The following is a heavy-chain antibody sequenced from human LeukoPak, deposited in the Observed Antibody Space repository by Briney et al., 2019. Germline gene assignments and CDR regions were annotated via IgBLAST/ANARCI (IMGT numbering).Heavy chain of an antibody. V-gene: IGHV3-74*01. CDR1: GFTFSNYW. J-gene: IGHJ4*02. Sequence: GGSLRLSCAASGFTFSNYWMHWVRQAPGKGLVWVSRIHSDGSSTTSADSVKGRFTISRDNAENTLYLQMNSLRAEDTAIYYCARDAPGNSHALDYWGQGTLVTVSS. CDR3: ARDAPGNSHALDY. D-gene: IGHD4-23*01. CDR2: IHSDGSST.